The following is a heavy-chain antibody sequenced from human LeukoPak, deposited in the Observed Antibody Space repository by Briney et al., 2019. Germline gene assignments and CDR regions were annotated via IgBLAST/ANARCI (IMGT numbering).Heavy chain of an antibody. CDR2: IYYSGST. J-gene: IGHJ4*02. CDR1: GGSISSSSYY. V-gene: IGHV4-39*01. Sequence: MSSETLSLTCTVSGGSISSSSYYWGWIRQPPGKGLEWIGSIYYSGSTYYNPSLKSRVTISVDTSKNQFSLKLSSVTAADTAVYYCASSAPPIMVYAIHRIDYWGQGTLVTVSS. D-gene: IGHD2-8*01. CDR3: ASSAPPIMVYAIHRIDY.